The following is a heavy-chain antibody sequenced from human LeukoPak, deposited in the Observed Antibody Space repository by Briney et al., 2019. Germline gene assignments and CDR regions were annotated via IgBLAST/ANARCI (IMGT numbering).Heavy chain of an antibody. CDR3: ARSRLYDSSGYYYVGGSWFAFDI. CDR1: GYTFTSYD. Sequence: GASVKVSCKASGYTFTSYDINWVRQATGQGLEWMGWMNPNSGNTGYAQKFQGRVTMTRNTSISTAYMELSSLRAEDTAVYYCARSRLYDSSGYYYVGGSWFAFDIWGQGTMVTVSS. V-gene: IGHV1-8*01. J-gene: IGHJ3*02. D-gene: IGHD3-22*01. CDR2: MNPNSGNT.